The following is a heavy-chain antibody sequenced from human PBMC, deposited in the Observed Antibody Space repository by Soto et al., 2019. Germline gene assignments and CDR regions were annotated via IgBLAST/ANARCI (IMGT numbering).Heavy chain of an antibody. CDR1: GFTFRSYD. CDR2: IGTAGDT. J-gene: IGHJ4*02. D-gene: IGHD3-10*01. V-gene: IGHV3-13*04. Sequence: PGGSLGLSCAASGFTFRSYDMHWVRQATGKGLEWVSAIGTAGDTYYPGSVKGRFTISRENAKNSLYLQMNSLRAGDTAVYYCARARSYYGSGSGLDYWGQGT. CDR3: ARARSYYGSGSGLDY.